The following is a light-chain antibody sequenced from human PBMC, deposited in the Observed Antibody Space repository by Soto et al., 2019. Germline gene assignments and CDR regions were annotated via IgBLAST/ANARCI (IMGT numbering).Light chain of an antibody. CDR3: SSYTSTFTRVA. CDR1: SSDGGGYDY. V-gene: IGLV2-14*03. Sequence: QSVLTQPASVSGSLGQSNPLSCTGSSSDGGGYDYVSWYQQRPGGAPKLIIFEVNNRPSGVSVRFSGSKSGNTASLAISGLQADDEADYYCSSYTSTFTRVAFGGGTKLTVL. CDR2: EVN. J-gene: IGLJ2*01.